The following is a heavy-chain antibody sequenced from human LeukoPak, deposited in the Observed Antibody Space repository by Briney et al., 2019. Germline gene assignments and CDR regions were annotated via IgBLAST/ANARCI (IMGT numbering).Heavy chain of an antibody. CDR3: AKDPRYSSTWRFDY. CDR2: ISGSGDST. CDR1: GITFSNYA. J-gene: IGHJ4*02. D-gene: IGHD6-13*01. V-gene: IGHV3-23*01. Sequence: GGSLRLSCEASGITFSNYAMSWVRPAPGKGLEWVSAISGSGDSTYYADSVTGRFTISRYNSKNTLYLQMNSLTAEDTAVYYCAKDPRYSSTWRFDYWGQGTLVTVSS.